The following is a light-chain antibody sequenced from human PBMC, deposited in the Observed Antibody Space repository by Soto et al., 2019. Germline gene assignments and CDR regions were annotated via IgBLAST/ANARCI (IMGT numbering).Light chain of an antibody. CDR1: TSNIGAGYD. J-gene: IGLJ2*01. CDR3: QSYDSSLSGV. V-gene: IGLV1-40*01. CDR2: GNY. Sequence: QSVLTQPPSVSGAPGQRVTISCTGSTSNIGAGYDVHWYQQLPGTAPKLLIYGNYNRPSGVPDRFSGSKSGTSASLAITGLQAEDEADYYCQSYDSSLSGVFGGGTKLTVL.